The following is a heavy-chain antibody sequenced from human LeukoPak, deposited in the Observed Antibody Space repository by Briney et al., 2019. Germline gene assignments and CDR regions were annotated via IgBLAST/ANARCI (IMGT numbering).Heavy chain of an antibody. CDR1: GFTFSSYW. CDR3: ARVSPEDIVVVVAATRRDRNWFDP. Sequence: LGGSLRLSCAASGFTFSSYWMSWVRQAPGKGLEWVANIKQDGSEKYYVDSVKGRFTISRDNAKNSLYLQMNSLRAEDTAVYYCARVSPEDIVVVVAATRRDRNWFDPWGQGTLVTVSS. V-gene: IGHV3-7*01. D-gene: IGHD2-15*01. J-gene: IGHJ5*02. CDR2: IKQDGSEK.